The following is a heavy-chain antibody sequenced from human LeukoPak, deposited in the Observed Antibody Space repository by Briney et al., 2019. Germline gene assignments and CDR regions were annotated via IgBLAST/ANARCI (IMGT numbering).Heavy chain of an antibody. V-gene: IGHV1-2*02. D-gene: IGHD3-3*01. Sequence: ASVKVSCKASGYTFTGYYMHWVRQAPGQGLEWMGWINPNSGGTNYAQKFQGRVTMTRDTSISTAYMELSRLRSDDTAVYYCARETIFRVPESDWGQGTLVTVSS. CDR2: INPNSGGT. J-gene: IGHJ4*02. CDR3: ARETIFRVPESD. CDR1: GYTFTGYY.